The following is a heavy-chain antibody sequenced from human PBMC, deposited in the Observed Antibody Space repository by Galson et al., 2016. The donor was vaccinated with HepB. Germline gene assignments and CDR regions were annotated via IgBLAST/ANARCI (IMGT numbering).Heavy chain of an antibody. V-gene: IGHV3-30*18. CDR1: GRSFSNHA. CDR3: GKGGKGIGVPVDY. J-gene: IGHJ4*02. Sequence: SLRLSCAASGRSFSNHAMHWVRQAPGQGLGWVAVTSSDGSNEYYADSVKGRFAIYRDNSKNTLYLQMNSLRPDHTAVYFCGKGGKGIGVPVDYWGQGTLVTVSS. CDR2: TSSDGSNE.